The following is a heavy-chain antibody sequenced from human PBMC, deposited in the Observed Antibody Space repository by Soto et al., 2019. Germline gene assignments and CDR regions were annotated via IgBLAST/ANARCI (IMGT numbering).Heavy chain of an antibody. CDR2: ISSSSSYI. CDR1: GFTFSSYS. Sequence: GGSLRLSCAASGFTFSSYSMNWVRQAPGKGLEWVSSISSSSSYIYYADSVKGRFTISRDNAKNSLYLQMNSLRAEDTAVYYCARYRYYDFWSGYAYYYYGMDVWGQGTTVTVSS. CDR3: ARYRYYDFWSGYAYYYYGMDV. D-gene: IGHD3-3*01. J-gene: IGHJ6*02. V-gene: IGHV3-21*01.